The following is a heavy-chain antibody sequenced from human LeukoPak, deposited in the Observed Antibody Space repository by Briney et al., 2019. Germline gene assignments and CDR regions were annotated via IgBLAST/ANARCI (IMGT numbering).Heavy chain of an antibody. CDR1: GYSFTSYW. CDR3: ARHYDSSGYSLSATFDI. D-gene: IGHD3-22*01. Sequence: GESLKISCKGSGYSFTSYWIGWVRQMPGKGLEWKGIIYPGDSDTRYSPSFQGQVTISADKSISTAYLQWSSLKASDTAMYYCARHYDSSGYSLSATFDIWGQGTMVTVSS. CDR2: IYPGDSDT. V-gene: IGHV5-51*01. J-gene: IGHJ3*02.